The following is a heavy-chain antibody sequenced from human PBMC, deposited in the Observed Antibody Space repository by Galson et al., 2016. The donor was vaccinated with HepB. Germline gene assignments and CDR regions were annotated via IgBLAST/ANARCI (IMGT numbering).Heavy chain of an antibody. Sequence: SLRLSCAASGFTFSSYSMNWVRQAPGKGLEWVSSITSNSSYIYYADSVKGRFTISRDNAKNSLYLQMNSLRAEDTAVYYCARGGRGGFQDDYGDIGPNWFDPWGQGTLVTVSS. CDR3: ARGGRGGFQDDYGDIGPNWFDP. V-gene: IGHV3-21*01. D-gene: IGHD4-17*01. CDR1: GFTFSSYS. J-gene: IGHJ5*02. CDR2: ITSNSSYI.